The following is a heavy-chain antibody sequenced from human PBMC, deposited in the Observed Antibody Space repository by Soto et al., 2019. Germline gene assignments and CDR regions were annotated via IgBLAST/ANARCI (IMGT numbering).Heavy chain of an antibody. D-gene: IGHD3-16*01. CDR1: GGTFSSYA. V-gene: IGHV1-69*12. CDR2: IIPIFGTA. CDR3: VRGAGSQGWFDP. Sequence: QVQLVQSGAEVKKPGSSVKVSCKASGGTFSSYAISWVRQAPGQGLEWMGGIIPIFGTANYAQKFQGRVTITADDSTSTDYMGLSSLRSEDSAVYYCVRGAGSQGWFDPWGQGTLVTVSS. J-gene: IGHJ5*02.